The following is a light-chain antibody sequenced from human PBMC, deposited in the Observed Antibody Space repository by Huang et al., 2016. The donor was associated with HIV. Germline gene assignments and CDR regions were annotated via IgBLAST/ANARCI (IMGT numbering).Light chain of an antibody. CDR1: QTISNW. CDR2: KAS. CDR3: QQYNTYPWT. V-gene: IGKV1-5*03. Sequence: DIQMTQSPSTLSASVGDRVTITCRASQTISNWLAWYRQKPGKAPKLLIYKASDLESGVPSRFSGSGSGTEYTLTITSLQPGDFGTYYCQQYNTYPWTFGQGTKVEIK. J-gene: IGKJ1*01.